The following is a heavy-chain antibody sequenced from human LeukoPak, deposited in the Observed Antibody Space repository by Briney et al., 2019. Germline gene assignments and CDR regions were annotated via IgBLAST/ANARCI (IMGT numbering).Heavy chain of an antibody. CDR2: ISAYNGNT. CDR3: ARVRYDFWSGYSQYDY. D-gene: IGHD3-3*01. J-gene: IGHJ4*02. V-gene: IGHV1-18*01. Sequence: ASVKVSCKASGYTFTSYGISWVRQAPGQGLEWMGWISAYNGNTNYAQKLQGRVTMTTDTSTSTAYMELGSLRSEDTAVYYCARVRYDFWSGYSQYDYWGQGTLVTISS. CDR1: GYTFTSYG.